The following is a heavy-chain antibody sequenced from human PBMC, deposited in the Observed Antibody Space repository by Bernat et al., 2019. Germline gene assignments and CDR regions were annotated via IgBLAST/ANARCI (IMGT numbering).Heavy chain of an antibody. CDR1: GFTFSSYA. J-gene: IGHJ3*02. CDR3: AKEGGYCSGGSCYSDAFDI. D-gene: IGHD2-15*01. CDR2: ISGSGGST. Sequence: EVQLLESGGGLVQPGGSLRLSCAASGFTFSSYAMSWVRQAPGKGLEWVSAISGSGGSTYYADSVKGRFTISRDNSKNTLYLQMNSLRAEDTAVYYCAKEGGYCSGGSCYSDAFDIWGQGTMVTVSS. V-gene: IGHV3-23*01.